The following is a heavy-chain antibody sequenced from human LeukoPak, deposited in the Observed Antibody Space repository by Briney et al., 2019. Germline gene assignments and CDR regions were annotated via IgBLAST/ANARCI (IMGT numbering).Heavy chain of an antibody. D-gene: IGHD6-13*01. CDR3: ARHRSSSWYDWSGSYYYGMDV. V-gene: IGHV5-51*01. CDR1: GYSFTSYW. Sequence: GESLKISCRGSGYSFTSYWIGWVRQMPGKGLEWMGIIYPGDSDTRYSPSFQGQVTISADKSISTAYLQWSSLKASDTAMYYCARHRSSSWYDWSGSYYYGMDVWGQGTTVTVSS. CDR2: IYPGDSDT. J-gene: IGHJ6*02.